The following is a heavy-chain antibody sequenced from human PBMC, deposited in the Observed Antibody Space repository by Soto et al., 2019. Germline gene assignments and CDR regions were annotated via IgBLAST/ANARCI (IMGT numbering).Heavy chain of an antibody. Sequence: EVQLLESGGGLVQPGGSLRLSCAGSGFNFSSFAMTWVRQAPGKGLEWVSTISGSGGSRFYAASVKGRFTLTRDNAKNSLYLQLNSLRDEETAVYYCATGYCRSDNCHFTHWGQGTLVTVSS. CDR2: ISGSGGSR. CDR3: ATGYCRSDNCHFTH. D-gene: IGHD2-2*03. J-gene: IGHJ4*02. V-gene: IGHV3-23*01. CDR1: GFNFSSFA.